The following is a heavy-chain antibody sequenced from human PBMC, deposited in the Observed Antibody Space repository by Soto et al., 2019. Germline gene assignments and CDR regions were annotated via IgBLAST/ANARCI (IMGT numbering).Heavy chain of an antibody. CDR2: ISGSGGST. V-gene: IGHV3-23*01. CDR3: AKPGFSSSWYPGPYYYYMDV. J-gene: IGHJ6*03. Sequence: GGSLRLSCAASGFTFSSYAMSWVRQAPGKGLEWVSAISGSGGSTYYADSVKGRFTISRDNSKNTLYLQMNSLRAEDTAVYYCAKPGFSSSWYPGPYYYYMDVWGKGTTVTVSS. D-gene: IGHD6-13*01. CDR1: GFTFSSYA.